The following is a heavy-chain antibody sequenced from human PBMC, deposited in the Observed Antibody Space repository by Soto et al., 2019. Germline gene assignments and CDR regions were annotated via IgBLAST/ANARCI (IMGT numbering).Heavy chain of an antibody. CDR2: ISGSGGST. D-gene: IGHD1-7*01. Sequence: GWSLRLSCASPVFTFISYAMSWVRQAPGKGLEWVSAISGSGGSTYYVDSVKGRFTISRDNSKNTLYLQMNSLRAEDTAVYHCAKVYLVLPHDAFDIWGQGTMVTVSS. CDR1: VFTFISYA. CDR3: AKVYLVLPHDAFDI. V-gene: IGHV3-23*01. J-gene: IGHJ3*02.